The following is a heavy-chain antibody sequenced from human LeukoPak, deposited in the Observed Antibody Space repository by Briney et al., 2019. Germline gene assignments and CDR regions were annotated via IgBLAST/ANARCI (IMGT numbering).Heavy chain of an antibody. J-gene: IGHJ3*02. CDR2: MRHDGTDI. D-gene: IGHD1-26*01. CDR3: VRVRVGSGAFDI. V-gene: IGHV3-30*14. CDR1: GFTFGSYT. Sequence: PGGSLRLSCAASGFTFGSYTMSWVRQAPGKGLEWVAFMRHDGTDIYYADSVKGRFTISREDARNLLFLQMNSLRAGDTAVYYCVRVRVGSGAFDIWGQGTMVTASS.